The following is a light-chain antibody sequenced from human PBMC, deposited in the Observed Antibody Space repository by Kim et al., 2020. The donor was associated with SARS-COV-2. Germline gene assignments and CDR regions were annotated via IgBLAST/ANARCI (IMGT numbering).Light chain of an antibody. V-gene: IGLV1-51*01. Sequence: QSVLTQPPSVSAAPGQKVTISCSGSNSNVGNNYVSWYQQLPGTAPKLLIYDNNKRPSGIPDRFSGSKSGTSATLDITGLQTEDEADYYCGTWDSSLSVWVFGGGTQLTVL. CDR1: NSNVGNNY. CDR2: DNN. CDR3: GTWDSSLSVWV. J-gene: IGLJ3*02.